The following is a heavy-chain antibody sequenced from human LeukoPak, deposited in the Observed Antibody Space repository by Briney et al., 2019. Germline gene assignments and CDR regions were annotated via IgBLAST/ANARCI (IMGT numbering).Heavy chain of an antibody. V-gene: IGHV4-59*01. CDR2: IYYSGST. D-gene: IGHD6-19*01. CDR3: ARGGGWYAFDY. Sequence: PSETLSLTCTVSGGSISSYYWSWIRQPPGKGLEWIGYIYYSGSTNYNPSLKSRVTISVDTSKNQLSLKLSSVTAADTAVYYCARGGGWYAFDYWGQGTLVTVSS. J-gene: IGHJ4*02. CDR1: GGSISSYY.